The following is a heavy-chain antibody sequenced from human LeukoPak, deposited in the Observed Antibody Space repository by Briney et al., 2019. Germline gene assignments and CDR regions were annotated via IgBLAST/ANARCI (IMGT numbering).Heavy chain of an antibody. V-gene: IGHV4-4*07. D-gene: IGHD3-22*01. Sequence: SETLSLTRSVSGGSISSYYWSWIRQPAGKGLEWIGRIYASGGTDYNPSLKSRVTMSVDTSKNQFSLKLWSVTAADTAVYYCARESKSYDGSGYYHDSWGQGTLVTVSS. CDR2: IYASGGT. J-gene: IGHJ4*02. CDR3: ARESKSYDGSGYYHDS. CDR1: GGSISSYY.